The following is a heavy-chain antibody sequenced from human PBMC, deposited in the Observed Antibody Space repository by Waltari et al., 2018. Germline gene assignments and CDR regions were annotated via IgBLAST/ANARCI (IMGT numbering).Heavy chain of an antibody. V-gene: IGHV3-43D*03. CDR1: GFTFDAYA. D-gene: IGHD1-20*01. CDR3: VFSITGTPHGAFDI. J-gene: IGHJ3*02. Sequence: EVQLVESGGVVVQPGGSLRPSCAAAGFTFDAYAMPWVRQAPGKGFEWVRLISWDGGSTYYADSLKGRFTISRDNSKNSLYLQMNSLRAEDTALYYCVFSITGTPHGAFDIWGQGTMVTVSS. CDR2: ISWDGGST.